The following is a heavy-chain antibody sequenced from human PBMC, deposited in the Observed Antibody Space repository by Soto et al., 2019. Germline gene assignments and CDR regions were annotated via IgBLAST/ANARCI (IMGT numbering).Heavy chain of an antibody. V-gene: IGHV1-2*02. J-gene: IGHJ5*02. D-gene: IGHD3-22*01. CDR1: GYTFTGYY. CDR3: ARHGKRITMIVHFDP. CDR2: INPNSGGT. Sequence: GASVKVSCKASGYTFTGYYMHWVRQAPGQGLEWMGWINPNSGGTNYAQKFQGRVTMTRDTSISTAYMELSRLRSDDTAVYYCARHGKRITMIVHFDPWGQGTLVTVSS.